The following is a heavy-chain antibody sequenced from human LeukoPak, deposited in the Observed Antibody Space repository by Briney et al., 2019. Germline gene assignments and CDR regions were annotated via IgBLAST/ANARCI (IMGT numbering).Heavy chain of an antibody. V-gene: IGHV3-9*01. J-gene: IGHJ4*02. CDR3: AKDITSYYYDSSGSLFDY. CDR2: ISWNSGSI. Sequence: QTGRSLRLSCAASGFTFDDYAMHWVRQAPGKGLEWVSGISWNSGSIGYADSAKGRFTISRDNAKNSLYLQMNSLRAEDTALYYCAKDITSYYYDSSGSLFDYWGQGTLVTVSS. CDR1: GFTFDDYA. D-gene: IGHD3-22*01.